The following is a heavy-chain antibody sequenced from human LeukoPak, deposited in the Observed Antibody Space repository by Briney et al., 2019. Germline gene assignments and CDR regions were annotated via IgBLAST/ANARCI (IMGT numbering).Heavy chain of an antibody. D-gene: IGHD6-13*01. CDR1: GFTFSSYS. CDR2: ISSSSSTI. Sequence: GGSLRLSCAASGFTFSSYSMNWVRQAPGKGLEWVSYISSSSSTIYYADSVKGRFTISRDNTKNSLYLQMNSLRAEDTAVYYCARVSIAAAPYYFDYWGQGTLVTVSS. V-gene: IGHV3-48*01. CDR3: ARVSIAAAPYYFDY. J-gene: IGHJ4*02.